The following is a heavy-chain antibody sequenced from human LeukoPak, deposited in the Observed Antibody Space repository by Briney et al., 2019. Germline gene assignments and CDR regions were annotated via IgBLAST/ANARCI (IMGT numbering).Heavy chain of an antibody. CDR3: ARSRGIVVVPAAIRTAFDI. V-gene: IGHV1-2*02. Sequence: ASVKVSCKASGYTFTGYYMHWVRRAPGQGLEWMGWINPNSGGTNYAQKFQGRVTMTRDTSISTAYMGLSRLRSDDTAVYYCARSRGIVVVPAAIRTAFDIWGQGTMVTVSS. D-gene: IGHD2-2*02. CDR1: GYTFTGYY. J-gene: IGHJ3*02. CDR2: INPNSGGT.